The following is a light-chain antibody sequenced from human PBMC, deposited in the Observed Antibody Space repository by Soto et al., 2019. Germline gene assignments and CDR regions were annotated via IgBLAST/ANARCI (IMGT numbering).Light chain of an antibody. CDR2: AAS. Sequence: EIVLTQSPDTLSLSPGERVTLSCRASQSVGSNLAWLQQKPGQAPRLLMYAASTRPTSIAATFSGSGSGTDFILTTTSLQSEDSGVFYCQQYYHWPRTFGQGTKVDIK. CDR3: QQYYHWPRT. CDR1: QSVGSN. V-gene: IGKV3-15*01. J-gene: IGKJ1*01.